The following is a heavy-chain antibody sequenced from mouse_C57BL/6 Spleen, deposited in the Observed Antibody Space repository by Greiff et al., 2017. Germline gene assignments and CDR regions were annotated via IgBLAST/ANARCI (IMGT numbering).Heavy chain of an antibody. CDR2: ISNTANGYTT. J-gene: IGHJ3*01. CDR1: GFTFTDYY. CDR3: ARYRSYYSNYVHFAY. D-gene: IGHD2-5*01. V-gene: IGHV7-3*01. Sequence: DVMLVESGGGLVQPGGSLSLSCAASGFTFTDYYMSWVRQPPGKALEWLGCISNTANGYTTEYSASVKGRFTISRDNSQSILYLQMNALRADDSATYCSARYRSYYSNYVHFAYWGQGTLVTVSA.